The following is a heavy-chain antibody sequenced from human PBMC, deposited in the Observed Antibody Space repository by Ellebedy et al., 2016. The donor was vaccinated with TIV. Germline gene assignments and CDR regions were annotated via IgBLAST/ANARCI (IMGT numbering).Heavy chain of an antibody. CDR3: AKAPTIFGVVMFDY. J-gene: IGHJ4*02. CDR1: GFTFSSYG. V-gene: IGHV3-30*18. Sequence: GGSLRLSCAASGFTFSSYGMHRVRQAPGKGLEWVAVISYDGSNKYYADSVKGRFTISRDNSKNTLYLQMNSLRAEDTAVYYCAKAPTIFGVVMFDYWGQGTLVTVSS. CDR2: ISYDGSNK. D-gene: IGHD3-3*01.